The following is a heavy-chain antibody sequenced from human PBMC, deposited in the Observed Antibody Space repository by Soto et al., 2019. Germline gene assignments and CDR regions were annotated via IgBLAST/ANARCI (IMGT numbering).Heavy chain of an antibody. D-gene: IGHD3-16*01. CDR3: AREGEMPYYYYGLDV. Sequence: QVPLVQSGAEGRKPGASVKVSCQASGYTFTTYGISWVRQAPGQGLEWMGWISGYNGHTKYAQKFQGRVTMTTDTSTSTVYMDLRRLRSADTAVYYCAREGEMPYYYYGLDVWGQGTTVTVSS. CDR2: ISGYNGHT. J-gene: IGHJ6*02. CDR1: GYTFTTYG. V-gene: IGHV1-18*01.